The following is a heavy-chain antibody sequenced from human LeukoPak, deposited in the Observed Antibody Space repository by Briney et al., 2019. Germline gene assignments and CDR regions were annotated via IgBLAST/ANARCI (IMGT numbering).Heavy chain of an antibody. CDR2: IYYSGST. V-gene: IGHV4-59*08. D-gene: IGHD2-21*02. Sequence: KPSETLSLTCTVSGGSNSSYYWSWIRQPPGEGLEWIGYIYYSGSTNYNPSLKSRVTISVDTSKNQFSLKLSSVTAADTAVYYCARHGGPYCGGDCYLDYWGQGTLVTVSS. J-gene: IGHJ4*02. CDR3: ARHGGPYCGGDCYLDY. CDR1: GGSNSSYY.